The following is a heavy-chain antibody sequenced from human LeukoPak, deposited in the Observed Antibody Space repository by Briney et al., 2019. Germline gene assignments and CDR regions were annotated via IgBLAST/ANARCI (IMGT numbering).Heavy chain of an antibody. J-gene: IGHJ4*02. CDR3: ARGPGVYSSSS. Sequence: PSETLSLTCTVSGGSISSSSYYWGWIRQPPGKGLEWIGSIYYSGSTYYNPSLKSRVTISVDTSKNQFSLKLSSVTAADTAVYYCARGPGVYSSSSWGQGTLVTVSS. V-gene: IGHV4-39*01. D-gene: IGHD6-19*01. CDR2: IYYSGST. CDR1: GGSISSSSYY.